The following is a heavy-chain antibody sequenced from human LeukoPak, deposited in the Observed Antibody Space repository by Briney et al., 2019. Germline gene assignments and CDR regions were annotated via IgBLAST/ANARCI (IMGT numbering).Heavy chain of an antibody. D-gene: IGHD3-10*01. J-gene: IGHJ4*02. CDR3: ARGEWFGEFQFDS. CDR1: GGSMSSYY. V-gene: IGHV4-59*01. Sequence: SSETLSLTCTVSGGSMSSYYWSWIRQPPGKGLEWIGYIYHTGSTNYNPSLKSRVTISIDTSKNQFSLRLSSVTAADTAVYYCARGEWFGEFQFDSWGPGTLVTVSS. CDR2: IYHTGST.